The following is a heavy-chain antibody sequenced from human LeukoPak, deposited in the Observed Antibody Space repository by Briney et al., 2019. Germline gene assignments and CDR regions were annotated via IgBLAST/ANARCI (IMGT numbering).Heavy chain of an antibody. CDR3: AREGGSNLLSSDTLDV. J-gene: IGHJ3*01. D-gene: IGHD2-15*01. V-gene: IGHV3-48*03. CDR1: GFTFSNCE. Sequence: PGGSLRLSCAASGFTFSNCEMNWVRQAPGKGLEWVSYISSSGSTVYYADSVKGRFTISRDNAKNSLFLQMNSLRAEDAAVYYCAREGGSNLLSSDTLDVWGQGTMVTVSS. CDR2: ISSSGSTV.